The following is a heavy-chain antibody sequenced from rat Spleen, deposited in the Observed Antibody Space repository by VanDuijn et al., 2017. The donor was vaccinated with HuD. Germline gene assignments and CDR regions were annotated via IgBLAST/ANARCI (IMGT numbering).Heavy chain of an antibody. J-gene: IGHJ2*01. CDR2: ITNSGGST. V-gene: IGHV5S23*01. Sequence: EVQLVESGGGLVQPGRSLKLSCAASGFTFSNYYMAWVRQAPTKGLEWVASITNSGGSTYYRDSVKGRFTISRDNAKSTLYLQMDSLRSEDTATYYCTRGYYFDYWGQGVMVTVSS. CDR3: TRGYYFDY. CDR1: GFTFSNYY.